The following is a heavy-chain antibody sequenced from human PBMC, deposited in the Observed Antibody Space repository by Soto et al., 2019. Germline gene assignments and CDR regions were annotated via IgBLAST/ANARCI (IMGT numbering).Heavy chain of an antibody. Sequence: QVQLVESGGGVVQPGRSLRLSCAASGFTFSSYGMHWVRQAPGKGLEWVAVIWYDGSNKYYADSVKGRFTISRDNSKNTLYLQMNSLRAEDTAVYYCATGDYQPGNYYYYYGMDVWGQGTTVTVSS. CDR2: IWYDGSNK. J-gene: IGHJ6*02. D-gene: IGHD2-2*01. V-gene: IGHV3-33*01. CDR1: GFTFSSYG. CDR3: ATGDYQPGNYYYYYGMDV.